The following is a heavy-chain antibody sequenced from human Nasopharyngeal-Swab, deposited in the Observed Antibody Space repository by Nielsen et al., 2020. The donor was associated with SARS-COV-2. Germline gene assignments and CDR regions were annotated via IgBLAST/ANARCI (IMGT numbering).Heavy chain of an antibody. D-gene: IGHD3-3*01. V-gene: IGHV4-61*01. CDR3: ARDSGWSGYYLGYFDY. CDR1: GGSVSSDIYS. CDR2: VVYSGRT. Sequence: SETLSLTCTVSGGSVSSDIYSWSWIRQPPGKGLAWIGYVVYSGRTNYNPSLKSRVTISVDTSKNQFSLKLSSVTAADTAVYYCARDSGWSGYYLGYFDYWGQGTLVTVSS. J-gene: IGHJ4*02.